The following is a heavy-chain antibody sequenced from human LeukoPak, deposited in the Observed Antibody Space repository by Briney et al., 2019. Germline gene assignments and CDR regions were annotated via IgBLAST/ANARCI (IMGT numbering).Heavy chain of an antibody. CDR1: GFIFSSHS. V-gene: IGHV3-21*04. Sequence: PGGSLRLSCAASGFIFSSHSVTWIRQAPGKGLEWVSSISSTGSYISYADSVRGRFTISRDNAKNSLYLQMNSLRAEDTAVYYCAKENLIAVAGNDYWGQGTLVTVSS. CDR2: ISSTGSYI. J-gene: IGHJ4*02. D-gene: IGHD6-19*01. CDR3: AKENLIAVAGNDY.